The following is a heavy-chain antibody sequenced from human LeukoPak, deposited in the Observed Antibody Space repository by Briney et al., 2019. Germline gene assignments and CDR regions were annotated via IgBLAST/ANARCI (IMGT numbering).Heavy chain of an antibody. V-gene: IGHV3-74*01. Sequence: GGSLRLSCAASGFTYRSYWIHWVRQAPGKGLVWVGRIDNDGSDTIYADSVRGRFTVSRDNAKNTLYLQMNSLRAEDTAVYFCARGGFSHGFDVWGQGTVVTVSS. J-gene: IGHJ3*01. D-gene: IGHD5-12*01. CDR2: IDNDGSDT. CDR1: GFTYRSYW. CDR3: ARGGFSHGFDV.